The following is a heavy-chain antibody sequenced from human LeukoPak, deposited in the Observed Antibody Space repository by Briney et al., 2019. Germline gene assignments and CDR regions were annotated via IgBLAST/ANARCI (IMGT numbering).Heavy chain of an antibody. V-gene: IGHV3-30*04. Sequence: GRSLRLSCVASGFTFSNYAMHWVRQAPGKGLECVAVISYDGTSRHYQDSVKGRFTISRDNSNNTLYLQLNSLSAEDTAVYYCATSLRNPGYWGQGTLVTVSS. D-gene: IGHD7-27*01. CDR1: GFTFSNYA. CDR3: ATSLRNPGY. J-gene: IGHJ4*02. CDR2: ISYDGTSR.